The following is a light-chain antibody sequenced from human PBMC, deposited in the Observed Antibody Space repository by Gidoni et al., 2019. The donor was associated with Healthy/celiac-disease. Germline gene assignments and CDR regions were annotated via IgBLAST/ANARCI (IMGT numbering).Light chain of an antibody. CDR3: QQYNNCPPAWT. CDR2: YAS. J-gene: IGKJ1*01. CDR1: QSVSSN. Sequence: EIVMTQSTATLSVSPGERATPSCRASQSVSSNLAWYQQKTGQAPRLLIFYASTSATGIPAWCSGGGSGTEFSLTISSLQSEDFAVYYCQQYNNCPPAWTFGQGTKVEIK. V-gene: IGKV3-15*01.